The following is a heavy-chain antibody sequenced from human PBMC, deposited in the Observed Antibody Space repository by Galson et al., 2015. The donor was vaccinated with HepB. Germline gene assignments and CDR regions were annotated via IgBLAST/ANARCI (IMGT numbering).Heavy chain of an antibody. CDR3: AKAPARVVVPAAMEGTDYYYYGMDV. V-gene: IGHV3-23*01. D-gene: IGHD2-2*01. CDR1: GFTFSSYA. Sequence: SLRLSCAASGFTFSSYAMSWVRQAPGKGLEWVSAISGSGGSTYYADSVKGRFTISRDNSKNTLYLQMNSLRAEDTAVYYCAKAPARVVVPAAMEGTDYYYYGMDVWGQGTTVTVSS. J-gene: IGHJ6*02. CDR2: ISGSGGST.